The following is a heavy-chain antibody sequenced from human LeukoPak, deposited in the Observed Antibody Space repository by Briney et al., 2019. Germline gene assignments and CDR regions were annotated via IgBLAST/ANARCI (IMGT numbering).Heavy chain of an antibody. Sequence: SVKVSCKASGGTFSSYAISWVRQAPGQGLEWMGRIIPILGIANYAQKFQGRVTITADKSTSTAYMELSSLRSEDTAVYYCARDVVNEVAGTVGFDYWGQGTLVTVSS. CDR1: GGTFSSYA. CDR3: ARDVVNEVAGTVGFDY. J-gene: IGHJ4*02. D-gene: IGHD6-19*01. CDR2: IIPILGIA. V-gene: IGHV1-69*04.